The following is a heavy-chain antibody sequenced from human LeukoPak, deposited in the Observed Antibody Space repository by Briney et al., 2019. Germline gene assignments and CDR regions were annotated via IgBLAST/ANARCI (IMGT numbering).Heavy chain of an antibody. CDR1: EFTFSSYS. J-gene: IGHJ4*02. Sequence: PGGSLRLSCAASEFTFSSYSMNWVRQAPGKGLEWVSVIYSGGSTYYADSVKGRFTISRDNSKNTLYLQMSSLRGEDTAVYYCARLWNIAVATSGEYYFDYWGQGTLVTVSS. D-gene: IGHD2-21*01. CDR3: ARLWNIAVATSGEYYFDY. CDR2: IYSGGST. V-gene: IGHV3-53*01.